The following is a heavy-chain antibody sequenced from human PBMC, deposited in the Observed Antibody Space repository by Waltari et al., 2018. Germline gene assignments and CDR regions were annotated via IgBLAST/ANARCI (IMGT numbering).Heavy chain of an antibody. Sequence: QVQLQESGPGLVKPSETLSLTCTVSGGSISSHYWSWIRQPPGKGLEWIGYIYYRGSTNYNPSLQSRVTISVDTSKTQFSLKLSSVTAADTAVYYCARNTYYDFWSGYYFDYWGQGTLVTVSS. CDR3: ARNTYYDFWSGYYFDY. CDR2: IYYRGST. V-gene: IGHV4-59*11. D-gene: IGHD3-3*01. J-gene: IGHJ4*02. CDR1: GGSISSHY.